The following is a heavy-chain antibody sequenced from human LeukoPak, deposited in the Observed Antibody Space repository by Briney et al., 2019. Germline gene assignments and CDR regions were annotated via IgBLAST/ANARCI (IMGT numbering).Heavy chain of an antibody. Sequence: SETLSLTCTVSGGSVSSHYWSWIRQPPGKGLEWIGYIYYSGSTNYNPSLKSRVTISVDTSKNQFSLKLSSVTAADTAVYYCARGGREYYYDSSGYLGSYYYYYMDVWGKGTTVTVSS. V-gene: IGHV4-59*02. D-gene: IGHD3-22*01. CDR1: GGSVSSHY. CDR3: ARGGREYYYDSSGYLGSYYYYYMDV. CDR2: IYYSGST. J-gene: IGHJ6*03.